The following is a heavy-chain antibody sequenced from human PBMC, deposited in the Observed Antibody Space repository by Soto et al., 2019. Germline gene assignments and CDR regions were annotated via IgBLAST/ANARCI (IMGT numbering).Heavy chain of an antibody. CDR2: ISGGGRPI. D-gene: IGHD6-19*01. CDR1: GFTFSTFS. CDR3: ARDLGWAFDS. Sequence: EVQLVESGGGSVQPGGSLRLSCAASGFTFSTFSMNWVRQAPGRGLEWISYISGGGRPISYADSVKGRFTISRDNAKNSLYLQMDRLTDEDTAVYYCARDLGWAFDSWGQGTLVPVSS. V-gene: IGHV3-48*02. J-gene: IGHJ4*02.